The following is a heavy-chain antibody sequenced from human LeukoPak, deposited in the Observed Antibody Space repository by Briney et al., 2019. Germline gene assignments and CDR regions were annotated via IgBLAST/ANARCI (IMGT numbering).Heavy chain of an antibody. V-gene: IGHV4-59*01. J-gene: IGHJ4*02. D-gene: IGHD4-17*01. CDR1: GGSISSYY. CDR3: ARVADYGDYADY. CDR2: IYYSGST. Sequence: PSETLSLTFTVSGGSISSYYWSWIRQPPGKGLEWIGYIYYSGSTNYNPSLKSRVTISVDTSKNQFSPKLSSVTAADTAVYYCARVADYGDYADYWGQGTLVTVSS.